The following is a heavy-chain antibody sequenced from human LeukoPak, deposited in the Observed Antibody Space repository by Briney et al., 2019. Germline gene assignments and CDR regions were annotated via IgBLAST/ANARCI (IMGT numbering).Heavy chain of an antibody. V-gene: IGHV4-38-2*02. D-gene: IGHD5-12*01. CDR3: ARDRDIVATIDAFDI. CDR1: GYSISSGYY. CDR2: IYHSGST. Sequence: SETLSLTCTVSGYSISSGYYWGWIRQPPGKGLEWIGSIYHSGSTYYNPSLKSRVTISVDTSKNQFSLKLSSVTAADTAVYYCARDRDIVATIDAFDIWAKGQWSPSLQ. J-gene: IGHJ3*02.